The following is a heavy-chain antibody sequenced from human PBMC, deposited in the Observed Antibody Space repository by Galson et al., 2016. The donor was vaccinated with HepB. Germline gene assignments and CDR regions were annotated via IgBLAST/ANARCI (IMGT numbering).Heavy chain of an antibody. Sequence: CAISGDSVSSNSAAWNWIRQSPSRDLEWLGRTYYRSKWYNDYAVSVKSRITINPDTSKNQFSLQLNSVTPEDTAVYYCARVHQGWYAGYFDYWGQGTLVTVSS. CDR1: GDSVSSNSAA. CDR3: ARVHQGWYAGYFDY. D-gene: IGHD6-19*01. V-gene: IGHV6-1*01. J-gene: IGHJ4*02. CDR2: TYYRSKWYN.